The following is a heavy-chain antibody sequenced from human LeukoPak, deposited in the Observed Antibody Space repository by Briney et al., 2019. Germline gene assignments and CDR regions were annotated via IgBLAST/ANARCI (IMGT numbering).Heavy chain of an antibody. CDR2: ISSSGSTI. CDR3: AREGIAAFDI. J-gene: IGHJ3*02. CDR1: GFTFTTYN. Sequence: PGGSLRLSCAASGFTFTTYNMNWVRQAPGKGLECVSYISSSGSTIYYADSVKGRFTISRDNAKNSLYLQMNSLRAEDTAVYYCAREGIAAFDIWGQGTMVTVSS. D-gene: IGHD6-13*01. V-gene: IGHV3-48*04.